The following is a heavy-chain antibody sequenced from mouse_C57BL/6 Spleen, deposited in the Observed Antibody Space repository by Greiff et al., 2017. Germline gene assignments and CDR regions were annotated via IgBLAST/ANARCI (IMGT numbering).Heavy chain of an antibody. J-gene: IGHJ1*03. V-gene: IGHV1-61*01. Sequence: QVQLQQPGAELVRPGSSVKLSCKASGYTFTSYWMDWVKQRPGQGLEWIGNIYPSDSETHYNQKFKDKATLTVDKSSSTAYMQLSSLTSEDSAVYYCAKSPPDYYGSSHHWYFDVWGTGTTVTVSS. CDR2: IYPSDSET. CDR1: GYTFTSYW. D-gene: IGHD1-1*01. CDR3: AKSPPDYYGSSHHWYFDV.